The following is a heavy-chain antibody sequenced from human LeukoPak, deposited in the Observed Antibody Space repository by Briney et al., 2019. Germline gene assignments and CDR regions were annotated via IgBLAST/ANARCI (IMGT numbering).Heavy chain of an antibody. CDR3: ATPGRAYDYVWGSYRYAAFDI. D-gene: IGHD3-16*02. Sequence: ASVKVSCKASGGTFSSYAISWVRQAPGQGLEWMGGIIPIFGTANYAQKFQGRVTITADKSTSTAYMELSSQRSEDTAVYYCATPGRAYDYVWGSYRYAAFDIWGQGTMVTVSS. J-gene: IGHJ3*02. CDR2: IIPIFGTA. CDR1: GGTFSSYA. V-gene: IGHV1-69*06.